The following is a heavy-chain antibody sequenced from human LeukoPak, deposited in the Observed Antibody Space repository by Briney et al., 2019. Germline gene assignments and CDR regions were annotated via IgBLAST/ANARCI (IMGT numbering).Heavy chain of an antibody. J-gene: IGHJ4*02. CDR1: GFTFGNYA. D-gene: IGHD5-24*01. CDR2: ISYDGANK. V-gene: IGHV3-30*04. CDR3: ARDRVEMVTFYHFDF. Sequence: GWSLRLSCAASGFTFGNYAMYWVRQAPGKGLEWVAVISYDGANKYYADSVKGRFTISRDNSKNTLYLQMNSLRAEDTAVYYCARDRVEMVTFYHFDFWGQGTLVTVSS.